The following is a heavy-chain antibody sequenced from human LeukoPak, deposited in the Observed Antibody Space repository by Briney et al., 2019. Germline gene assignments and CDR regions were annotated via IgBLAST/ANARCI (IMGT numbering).Heavy chain of an antibody. CDR2: IYYSGSI. Sequence: SETLSLTCTVSGGSLSNYYWSWIRQPPGKGLEWIGYIYYSGSINYNPSLKSRVTISVDMSKNQFSLQLSSVTAADTAVYYCARQSRDGDYVAKLFDYWGQGTLVTVSS. J-gene: IGHJ4*02. V-gene: IGHV4-59*08. CDR1: GGSLSNYY. CDR3: ARQSRDGDYVAKLFDY. D-gene: IGHD4-17*01.